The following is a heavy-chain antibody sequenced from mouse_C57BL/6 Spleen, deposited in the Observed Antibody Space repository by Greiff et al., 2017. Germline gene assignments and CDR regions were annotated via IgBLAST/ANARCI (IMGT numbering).Heavy chain of an antibody. V-gene: IGHV1-72*01. CDR2: IDPNSGGT. CDR1: GYTFTSYW. Sequence: VQLQQSGAELVKPGASVKLSCKASGYTFTSYWMHWVKQRPGRGLEWIGRIDPNSGGTKYNEKFKSKATLTVDKPSSTAYMQLSSLTSEDSAVYYCARGEEGKKKYGNGEFYFDYWGQGTTLTVSS. D-gene: IGHD2-1*01. CDR3: ARGEEGKKKYGNGEFYFDY. J-gene: IGHJ2*01.